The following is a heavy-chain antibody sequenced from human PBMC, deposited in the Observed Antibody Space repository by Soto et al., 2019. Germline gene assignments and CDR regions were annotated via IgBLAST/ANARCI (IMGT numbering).Heavy chain of an antibody. D-gene: IGHD3-16*01. Sequence: EVQLLESGGGLVQPGGSLRLSCAASGFTFRDHAMSWVRQAPGKGLQWVSDISSNGGGTFYADSVKGRFTISRDNSKNTLHLQMTRLRDEDTAIYYCANRHGGKLENGHLDVWGRGSLVTVSS. V-gene: IGHV3-23*01. CDR3: ANRHGGKLENGHLDV. CDR1: GFTFRDHA. J-gene: IGHJ2*01. CDR2: ISSNGGGT.